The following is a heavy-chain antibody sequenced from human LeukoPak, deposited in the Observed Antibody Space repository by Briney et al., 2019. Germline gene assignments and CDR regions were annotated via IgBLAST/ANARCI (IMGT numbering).Heavy chain of an antibody. CDR3: ARGDSAYDLFGHIDY. Sequence: SVKVSCKASGGTFSNYAISWVRQAPGQGLEWMGGIIPIFGTANYAQKFQGRVTITADESTSTAYMELSSLRSEDTAVYYCARGDSAYDLFGHIDYWGQGTLVTVS. CDR2: IIPIFGTA. V-gene: IGHV1-69*13. J-gene: IGHJ4*02. D-gene: IGHD5-12*01. CDR1: GGTFSNYA.